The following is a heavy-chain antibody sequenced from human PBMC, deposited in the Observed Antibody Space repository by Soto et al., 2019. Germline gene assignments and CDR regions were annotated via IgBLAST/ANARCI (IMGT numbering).Heavy chain of an antibody. D-gene: IGHD3-9*01. J-gene: IGHJ4*02. CDR2: IRSKAYGGTT. Sequence: GGSLRLSCTASGFTFGDYAMSWFRQAPGKGLEWVGFIRSKAYGGTTEYAASVKGRFTISRDDSKSIAYLQMNSLKTEDTAVYYCTRDAYDILTVPDYWGQGTLVTVSS. CDR3: TRDAYDILTVPDY. V-gene: IGHV3-49*03. CDR1: GFTFGDYA.